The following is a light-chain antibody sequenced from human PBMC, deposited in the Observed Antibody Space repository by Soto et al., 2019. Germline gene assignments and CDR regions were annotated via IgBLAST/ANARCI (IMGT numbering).Light chain of an antibody. V-gene: IGLV1-40*01. CDR1: SSNIGAGYD. CDR3: QSYDSSHVV. J-gene: IGLJ2*01. CDR2: VNS. Sequence: QAVVTQPPSVSGAPGQRVTISCTGSSSNIGAGYDVHWYQQLPGTAPKLLIYVNSNRPSGVPDRFSGSKSGTSASLANTGLQAEDEADYYCQSYDSSHVVFGGGTKLTVL.